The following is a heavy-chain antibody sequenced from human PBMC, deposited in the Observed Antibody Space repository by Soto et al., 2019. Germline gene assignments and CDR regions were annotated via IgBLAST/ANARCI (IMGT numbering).Heavy chain of an antibody. CDR3: ARMHPAGYYYGMDV. Sequence: QVQLVESGGAVVQPGRSLRLSCVASGFTFSSSGMYWVRQAPGKGLECVAVIWYDGSNKDYGDSVKGRFTISRDNPKHTLYLPMNSLRAEDTAVYYCARMHPAGYYYGMDVWGRGTTVTVSS. J-gene: IGHJ6*02. CDR1: GFTFSSSG. CDR2: IWYDGSNK. V-gene: IGHV3-33*01.